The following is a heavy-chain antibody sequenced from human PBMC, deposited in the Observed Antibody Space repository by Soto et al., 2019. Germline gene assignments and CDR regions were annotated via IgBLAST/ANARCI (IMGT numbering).Heavy chain of an antibody. J-gene: IGHJ3*02. D-gene: IGHD3-10*01. CDR1: GFTFSSYA. Sequence: VQLLESGGGLVQPGGSLRLSCAASGFTFSSYAMSWVRQAPGKGLEWVSAISGSGGSTYYADSVKGRFTISRDNSKNTLYLQMNSLRAEDTAVYYCAKDRIATGYYYGSGSYAFDIWGQGTMVTVSS. CDR2: ISGSGGST. CDR3: AKDRIATGYYYGSGSYAFDI. V-gene: IGHV3-23*01.